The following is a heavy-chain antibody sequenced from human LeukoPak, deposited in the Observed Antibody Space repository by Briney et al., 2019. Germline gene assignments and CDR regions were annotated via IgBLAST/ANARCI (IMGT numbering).Heavy chain of an antibody. Sequence: ASVKVSCKASGYTFTNYAMNWVRQAPGQGLEWMGWINTNTGNPTYAQGFTGRFVFSLDTSVNTAYLQISSLEAEDTAVYYCVRGIHCSSFSCYLDYWGQGTLVTVSS. CDR1: GYTFTNYA. CDR3: VRGIHCSSFSCYLDY. V-gene: IGHV7-4-1*02. J-gene: IGHJ4*02. CDR2: INTNTGNP. D-gene: IGHD2-2*01.